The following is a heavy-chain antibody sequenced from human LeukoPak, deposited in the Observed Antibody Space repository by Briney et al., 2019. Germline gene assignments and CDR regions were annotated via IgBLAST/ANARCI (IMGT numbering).Heavy chain of an antibody. J-gene: IGHJ5*02. V-gene: IGHV3-23*01. CDR2: ISGSGGST. CDR3: AKLPLQDYRGNWFDP. D-gene: IGHD4-11*01. Sequence: PGGSLRLSCAASGFTFSSYAMSWVSHAPGKGLECVSAISGSGGSTYYADSVKGRFTISRDNSKNTQYLQMNSLRAEDTAVYYCAKLPLQDYRGNWFDPWGQGTLVTVSS. CDR1: GFTFSSYA.